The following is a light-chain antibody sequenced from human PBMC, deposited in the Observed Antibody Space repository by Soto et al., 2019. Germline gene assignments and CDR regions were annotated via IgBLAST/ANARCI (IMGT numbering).Light chain of an antibody. Sequence: QSVPTQPPSASGSPGKSVTFSCTGTSSDVGGYNYVSWYQQYPGKAPKLMIYEVYKRHSGVPDRFSGSKSGNTASLTVSGLQPEDEADYYCSAYAGSSTWVFGGGTKVTVL. CDR1: SSDVGGYNY. CDR2: EVY. J-gene: IGLJ2*01. CDR3: SAYAGSSTWV. V-gene: IGLV2-8*01.